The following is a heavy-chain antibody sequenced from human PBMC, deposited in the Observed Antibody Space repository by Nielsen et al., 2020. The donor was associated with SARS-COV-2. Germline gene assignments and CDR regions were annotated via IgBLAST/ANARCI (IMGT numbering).Heavy chain of an antibody. CDR1: GGSISSYY. CDR3: ARAHYDFWSGYLDY. V-gene: IGHV4-59*05. J-gene: IGHJ4*02. D-gene: IGHD3-3*01. Sequence: SETLSLTCTVSGGSISSYYWSWIRQPPGKGLEWIGSIYYSGSTYYNPSLKSRVTISVDTSKNQFSLKLSSVTAADTAVYYCARAHYDFWSGYLDYWGQGTLVTVSS. CDR2: IYYSGST.